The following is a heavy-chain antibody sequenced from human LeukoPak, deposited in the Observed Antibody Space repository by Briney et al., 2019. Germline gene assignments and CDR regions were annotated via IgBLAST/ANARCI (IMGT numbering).Heavy chain of an antibody. CDR1: GGSISSYY. CDR3: ARAGGYSYGYLDYYYGMDV. J-gene: IGHJ6*02. Sequence: SETLSLTCTVSGGSISSYYWSWIRQPPGKGLEWIGYIYYSGSTNYNPSLKSRVTISVDTSKNQFSLKLSSVTAADTAVYYCARAGGYSYGYLDYYYGMDVWGQGTTVTVPS. V-gene: IGHV4-59*01. D-gene: IGHD5-18*01. CDR2: IYYSGST.